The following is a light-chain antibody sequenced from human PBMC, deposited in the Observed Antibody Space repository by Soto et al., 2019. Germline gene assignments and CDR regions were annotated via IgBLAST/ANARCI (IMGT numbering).Light chain of an antibody. Sequence: QSVLTQPASVSGSPGQSITISCTGTSSDVGNYKYVSWYQQHPGKAPKLMIYEVSNRPSGVSNRFSGSKSGHTASLTISGLHAEDETDYYCFSYTSSGTYVFGNGTKVTVL. CDR2: EVS. J-gene: IGLJ1*01. V-gene: IGLV2-14*01. CDR1: SSDVGNYKY. CDR3: FSYTSSGTYV.